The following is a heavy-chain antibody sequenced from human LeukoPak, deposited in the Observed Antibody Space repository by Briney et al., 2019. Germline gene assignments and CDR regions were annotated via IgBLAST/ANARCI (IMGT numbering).Heavy chain of an antibody. CDR1: GYTFTGYY. V-gene: IGHV1-2*02. Sequence: ASVKVSCTASGYTFTGYYMHWVRQAPGQGLEWMGWINPNSGGTNYAQKFQGRVTMTGDTSISTAYMELSRLRSDDTAVYYCHSRKDAFDIWGQGTMVTVSS. D-gene: IGHD6-13*01. CDR2: INPNSGGT. J-gene: IGHJ3*02. CDR3: HSRKDAFDI.